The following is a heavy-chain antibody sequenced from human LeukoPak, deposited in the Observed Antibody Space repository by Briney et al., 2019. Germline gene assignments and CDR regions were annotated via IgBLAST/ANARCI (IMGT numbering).Heavy chain of an antibody. CDR2: ISSTSTYI. D-gene: IGHD3-22*01. J-gene: IGHJ4*02. CDR3: VRDGSYYDTVPYNFDY. V-gene: IGHV3-21*01. CDR1: GFTFSSYS. Sequence: PGGSLRLSCAASGFTFSSYSINWVRQAPGKGLEWVSSISSTSTYINYADSVKGRFTISRDNAKNSLYLQMTSLRAEDPAVYYCVRDGSYYDTVPYNFDYWGQGTLVTVSS.